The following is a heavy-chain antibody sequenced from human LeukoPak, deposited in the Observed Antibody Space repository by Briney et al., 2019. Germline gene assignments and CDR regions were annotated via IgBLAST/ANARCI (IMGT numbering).Heavy chain of an antibody. D-gene: IGHD3-22*01. J-gene: IGHJ4*02. V-gene: IGHV3-7*03. CDR1: GFTFSTYW. CDR3: AKAYDSSGYYGY. Sequence: GGSLRLSCAASGFTFSTYWMNWYRQAPGKGLEWVGNINQDASEINYVDYVRGRFTISRDNAKNSLHLQMNSLRAEDTAVYYCAKAYDSSGYYGYWGQGTLVTVSS. CDR2: INQDASEI.